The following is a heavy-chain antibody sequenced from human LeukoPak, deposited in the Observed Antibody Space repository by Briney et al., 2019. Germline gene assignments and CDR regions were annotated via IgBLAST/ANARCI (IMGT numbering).Heavy chain of an antibody. CDR2: IYYSGST. Sequence: SETLSLTCTVSGGSISSYYWSWIRQPPGKGLEWIGYIYYSGSTNYNPSLKSRVTISVDTSKNQFSLKLSSVTAADTAVYYCARHNPVVVVAAYDAFDIWGQGTMVTVSS. V-gene: IGHV4-59*08. J-gene: IGHJ3*02. D-gene: IGHD2-15*01. CDR1: GGSISSYY. CDR3: ARHNPVVVVAAYDAFDI.